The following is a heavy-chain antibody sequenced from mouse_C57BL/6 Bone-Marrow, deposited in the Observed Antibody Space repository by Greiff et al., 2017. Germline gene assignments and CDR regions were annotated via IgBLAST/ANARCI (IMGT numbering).Heavy chain of an antibody. J-gene: IGHJ1*03. CDR1: GYSFTSYY. Sequence: VQLQQSGPELVKPGASVKISCKASGYSFTSYYIHWVKQRPGQGLEWIGWIYPGSGNTKYNEKFKGKATLTADTSSSTAYMQLSSLTSEDSAVYYCARRVGGSSYVGYFDVWGTGTTVTVSS. V-gene: IGHV1-66*01. CDR2: IYPGSGNT. D-gene: IGHD1-1*01. CDR3: ARRVGGSSYVGYFDV.